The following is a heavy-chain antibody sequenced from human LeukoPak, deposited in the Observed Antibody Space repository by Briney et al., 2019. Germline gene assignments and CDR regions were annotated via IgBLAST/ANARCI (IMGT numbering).Heavy chain of an antibody. CDR2: IYYSGST. Sequence: PSETLSFTCAVYGGSFSGYYWSWIRQPPGKGLEWIGYIYYSGSTNYNPSLKSRVTISVDTSKNQFSLKLSSVTAADTAVYYCARDSSGWYHWFDPWGQGTLVTVSS. CDR1: GGSFSGYY. D-gene: IGHD6-19*01. CDR3: ARDSSGWYHWFDP. J-gene: IGHJ5*02. V-gene: IGHV4-59*01.